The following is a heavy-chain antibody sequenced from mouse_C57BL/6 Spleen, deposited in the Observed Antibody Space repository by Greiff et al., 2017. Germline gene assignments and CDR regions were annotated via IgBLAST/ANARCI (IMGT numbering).Heavy chain of an antibody. CDR1: GYTFTDYY. Sequence: VQLQQSGPELVKPGASVKISCKASGYTFTDYYMNWVKQSHGKSLEWIGDINPNNGGTSYNQKFKGKATLTVDKSASTAYMELRSLTSEDSAVYYCARYDYDRREYYYAMDYWGQGTSVTVSS. V-gene: IGHV1-26*01. J-gene: IGHJ4*01. CDR3: ARYDYDRREYYYAMDY. D-gene: IGHD2-4*01. CDR2: INPNNGGT.